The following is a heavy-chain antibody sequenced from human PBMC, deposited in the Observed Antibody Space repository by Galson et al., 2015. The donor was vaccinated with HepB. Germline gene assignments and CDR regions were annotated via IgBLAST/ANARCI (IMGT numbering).Heavy chain of an antibody. Sequence: SVKVSCKVSGYTLTELSMHWVRQAPGKGLEWMGGFDPEDGETIYAQKFQGRVTMTEDTSTDTAYMELSSLRSEDTAVYYCATASYDSSDYYYAGELWGQGTLVTVSS. CDR3: ATASYDSSDYYYAGEL. V-gene: IGHV1-24*01. CDR1: GYTLTELS. D-gene: IGHD3-22*01. CDR2: FDPEDGET. J-gene: IGHJ4*02.